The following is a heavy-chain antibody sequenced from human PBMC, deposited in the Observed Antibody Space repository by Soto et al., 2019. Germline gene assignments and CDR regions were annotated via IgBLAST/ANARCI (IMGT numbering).Heavy chain of an antibody. V-gene: IGHV3-23*01. CDR3: AKAKGSFDHTGRDR. Sequence: EVQLLESGGGLIQPGGSLRLSCATFGFSFSNYAMSWVRQAPGKGLEWVSGFGVDYVTYYADSVRGRFTISRDNSKNTLYLQMTCLRAEDTALYYCAKAKGSFDHTGRDRWGQGTLVTVSS. CDR2: FGVDYVT. D-gene: IGHD2-8*02. J-gene: IGHJ4*02. CDR1: GFSFSNYA.